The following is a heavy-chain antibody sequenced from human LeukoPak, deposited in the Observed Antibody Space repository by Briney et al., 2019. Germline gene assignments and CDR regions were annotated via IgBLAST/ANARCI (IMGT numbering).Heavy chain of an antibody. D-gene: IGHD2-15*01. CDR2: ISSSSSYI. J-gene: IGHJ3*02. CDR1: GFTFSSYS. V-gene: IGHV3-21*01. CDR3: ARDCSGGSCYRGPNDAFDI. Sequence: GGSLRLSCAASGFTFSSYSINWVRQAPGKGLEWVSSISSSSSYIYYADSVKGRFTISRDNAKNSLYLQMNSLRAEDTAVYYCARDCSGGSCYRGPNDAFDIWGQGTMVTVSS.